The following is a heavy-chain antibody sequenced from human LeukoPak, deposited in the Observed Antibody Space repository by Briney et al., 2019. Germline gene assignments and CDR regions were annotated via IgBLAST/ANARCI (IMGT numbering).Heavy chain of an antibody. CDR2: IYYSGST. D-gene: IGHD3-3*01. CDR3: ARDFWCGYFDY. CDR1: GGSISSSRYY. Sequence: KPAETLSLTCTVSGGSISSSRYYWGGIRQPPGKGLEGIGSIYYSGSTYYHPSLKSRVTISIATSKNQFSLKLSSATAADTAVYYCARDFWCGYFDYWGQGTLVTVSS. V-gene: IGHV4-39*02. J-gene: IGHJ4*02.